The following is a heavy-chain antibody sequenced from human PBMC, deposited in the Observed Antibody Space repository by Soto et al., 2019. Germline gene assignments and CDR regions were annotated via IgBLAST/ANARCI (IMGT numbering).Heavy chain of an antibody. D-gene: IGHD6-19*01. Sequence: PGGSLRLSCAASGFTFSGYAMSWVRQAPGKGLEWVSAISGSGGSTYYADSVKGRFTISRDNSKNTLYLQMNSLRAEDTAVYYCAKDTRFSSGWPPLYFDYWGQGTLVTVSS. CDR3: AKDTRFSSGWPPLYFDY. V-gene: IGHV3-23*01. CDR2: ISGSGGST. CDR1: GFTFSGYA. J-gene: IGHJ4*02.